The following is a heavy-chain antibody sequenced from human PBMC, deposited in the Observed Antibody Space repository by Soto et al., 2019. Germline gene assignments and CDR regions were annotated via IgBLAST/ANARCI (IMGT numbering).Heavy chain of an antibody. CDR1: GGSISSYY. CDR2: IYYSGST. CDR3: ARDHCSGGSCYSSFSRYYYMDV. D-gene: IGHD2-15*01. V-gene: IGHV4-59*01. J-gene: IGHJ6*03. Sequence: SETLSLTCTVSGGSISSYYWSWIRQPPGKGLEWIGYIYYSGSTNYNPSLKSRVTISVDTSKNQFSLKLSSVTAADTAVYYCARDHCSGGSCYSSFSRYYYMDVWGKGTTVTVSS.